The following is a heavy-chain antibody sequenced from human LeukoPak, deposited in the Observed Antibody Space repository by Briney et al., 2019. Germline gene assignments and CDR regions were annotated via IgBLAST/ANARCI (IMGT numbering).Heavy chain of an antibody. Sequence: SETLSLTCTVSGGSINVYYWSWIRQPPGKGPQWIACIYYSGSTNYNPSLKSRVTISVNTSKNQFSLKLTSVTAADTAVYYCARVDSSDAGNFDYWGQGTLVTVSS. J-gene: IGHJ4*02. CDR3: ARVDSSDAGNFDY. D-gene: IGHD2-15*01. V-gene: IGHV4-59*08. CDR2: IYYSGST. CDR1: GGSINVYY.